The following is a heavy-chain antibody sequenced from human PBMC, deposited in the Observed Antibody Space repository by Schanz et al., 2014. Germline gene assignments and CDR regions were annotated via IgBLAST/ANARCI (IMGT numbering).Heavy chain of an antibody. CDR1: GFAFSVYG. V-gene: IGHV3-33*01. CDR2: IWSDGSGK. Sequence: QVQMVESGGGVVQPGRSLRLSCAASGFAFSVYGMHWVRQAPGKGLEWVAVIWSDGSGKYYADSVKGRFTISRDSPKNTLYLQMNSLRADDTAVYFCARAHGNNWYGKGLDYWGQGTQVTVSS. J-gene: IGHJ4*02. CDR3: ARAHGNNWYGKGLDY. D-gene: IGHD1-1*01.